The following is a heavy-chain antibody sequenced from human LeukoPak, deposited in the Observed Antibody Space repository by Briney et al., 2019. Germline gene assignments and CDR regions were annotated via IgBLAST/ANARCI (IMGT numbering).Heavy chain of an antibody. V-gene: IGHV1-18*01. Sequence: GASVKVSCKASGYTFTSYGISWVRQAPGQGLEWMGWISAYNGNTNYAQKLQGRVTMTTDTSTSTAYMELRSLRSDDTAVYYCASSTYYDFWSGYSYWSSFDYWGQGTLVTVSS. CDR2: ISAYNGNT. CDR1: GYTFTSYG. CDR3: ASSTYYDFWSGYSYWSSFDY. J-gene: IGHJ4*02. D-gene: IGHD3-3*01.